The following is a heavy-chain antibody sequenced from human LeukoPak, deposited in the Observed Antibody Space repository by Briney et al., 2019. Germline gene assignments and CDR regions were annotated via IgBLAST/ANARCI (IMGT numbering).Heavy chain of an antibody. V-gene: IGHV3-23*01. Sequence: GGTLRLSCAASGFTFGSYGMSWVRQAPGKGLEWVSAISGSGGSTYYADSVKGRFSISRDNFKNTLYLQMNSLRAEDTAVYYCAKVSSTYVRTHYFEYWGQGTLVTVSS. CDR2: ISGSGGST. J-gene: IGHJ4*02. D-gene: IGHD3-16*01. CDR1: GFTFGSYG. CDR3: AKVSSTYVRTHYFEY.